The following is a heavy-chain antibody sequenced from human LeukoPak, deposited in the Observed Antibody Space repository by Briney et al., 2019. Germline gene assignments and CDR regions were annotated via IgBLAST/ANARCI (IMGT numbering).Heavy chain of an antibody. CDR1: GGSVSSGSYY. J-gene: IGHJ5*02. CDR2: IYYSGST. D-gene: IGHD6-19*01. Sequence: PSETLSLTCTVSGGSVSSGSYYWSWIRQPPGKGLEWIGYIYYSGSTNYNPSLKSRVTISVDTSKNQFSLKLSSVTAADTAVYYCASQLRYSSGWYWFDPWGQGTLVTVSS. V-gene: IGHV4-61*01. CDR3: ASQLRYSSGWYWFDP.